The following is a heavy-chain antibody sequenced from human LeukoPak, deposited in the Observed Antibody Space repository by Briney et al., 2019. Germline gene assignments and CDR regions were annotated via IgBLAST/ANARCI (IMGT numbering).Heavy chain of an antibody. CDR2: IGTSGDT. Sequence: GGSVTLSCAASGFTFSRYDMHWVRQATGKDLEWVSVIGTSGDTYYAGSVKGRFTISRENAKNSLYLQMNSLTAGDTAVYYCSRVFYYGSSGYYPDHWGQGTQVTVSS. J-gene: IGHJ4*02. V-gene: IGHV3-13*04. CDR3: SRVFYYGSSGYYPDH. D-gene: IGHD3-22*01. CDR1: GFTFSRYD.